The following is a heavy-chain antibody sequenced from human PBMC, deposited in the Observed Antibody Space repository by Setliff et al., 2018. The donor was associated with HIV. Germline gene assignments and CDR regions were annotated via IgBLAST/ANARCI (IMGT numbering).Heavy chain of an antibody. V-gene: IGHV1-46*01. CDR1: GYSFTSYY. J-gene: IGHJ4*02. Sequence: ASVKVSCKASGYSFTSYYVHWVRQAPGQGLEWMGIINPSGGTTSYEQKFQGRVTMTRDTSKNQFSLKLSSVTAADTAVYYCARNGIRQMATDYWGQGTLVTVAA. CDR3: ARNGIRQMATDY. CDR2: INPSGGTT. D-gene: IGHD1-20*01.